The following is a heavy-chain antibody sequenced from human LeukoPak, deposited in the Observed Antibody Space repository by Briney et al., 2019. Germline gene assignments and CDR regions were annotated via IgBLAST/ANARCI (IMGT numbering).Heavy chain of an antibody. D-gene: IGHD2-15*01. CDR3: ARLVYGGGSCPAEFDY. CDR2: IYYSGST. CDR1: GGSISSGGHY. J-gene: IGHJ4*02. V-gene: IGHV4-39*02. Sequence: SETLSLTCIVSGGSISSGGHYWGWIRQPPGKGLEWTGSIYYSGSTYYNPSLNSRVTMFIDMSKNHFSLKMSSVTATDTAVYYCARLVYGGGSCPAEFDYWGQGTLVTVSS.